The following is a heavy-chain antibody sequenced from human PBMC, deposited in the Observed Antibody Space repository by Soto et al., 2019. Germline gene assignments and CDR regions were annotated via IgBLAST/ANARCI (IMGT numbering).Heavy chain of an antibody. CDR1: GYTFTSYD. V-gene: IGHV1-8*01. Sequence: ASVKVSCKASGYTFTSYDINWVRQATGQGLEWMGWMNPNSGNTGYAQKFQGRGTMTRNSSISTAYMELSSLRSEDTAVYYCARGDGFGEPFDYWGQGTLVTVSS. CDR3: ARGDGFGEPFDY. J-gene: IGHJ4*02. D-gene: IGHD3-10*01. CDR2: MNPNSGNT.